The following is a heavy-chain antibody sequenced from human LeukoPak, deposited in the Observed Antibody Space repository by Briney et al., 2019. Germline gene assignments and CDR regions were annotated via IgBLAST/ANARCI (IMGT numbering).Heavy chain of an antibody. J-gene: IGHJ4*02. CDR2: IYHSGST. CDR1: GGSISSSNW. D-gene: IGHD1-1*01. CDR3: ASGGPSWNDEGFDY. Sequence: PSGTLSLTCAVSGGSISSSNWWSWVRQPPGKGLEWIGEIYHSGSTNYNPSLKSRVTISVDKSKNQFSLKLSSVTAADTAVYYCASGGPSWNDEGFDYWGQGTLVTVSS. V-gene: IGHV4-4*02.